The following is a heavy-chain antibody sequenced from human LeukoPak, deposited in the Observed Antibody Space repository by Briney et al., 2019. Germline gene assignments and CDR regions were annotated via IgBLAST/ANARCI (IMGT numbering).Heavy chain of an antibody. CDR2: ISSSSSYI. J-gene: IGHJ5*02. Sequence: GGSLRLSCAASGFTFSSYSMNWVRQAPGKGLEWVSSISSSSSYIYYADSVKGRFTISRDNAKNSLYLQMNSLRAEDTAVYYCARDASIAAAGTVGWFDPWGQGTLVTVSP. CDR3: ARDASIAAAGTVGWFDP. V-gene: IGHV3-21*01. D-gene: IGHD6-13*01. CDR1: GFTFSSYS.